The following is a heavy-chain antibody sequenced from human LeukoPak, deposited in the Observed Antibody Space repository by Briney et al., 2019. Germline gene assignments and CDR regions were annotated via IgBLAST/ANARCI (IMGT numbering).Heavy chain of an antibody. V-gene: IGHV3-48*03. CDR2: ISESGSAI. J-gene: IGHJ5*02. D-gene: IGHD5-18*01. Sequence: GGSLRLSCAASGFTFSSYEMNWVRLAPGKGLEWVLYISESGSAIYYADSVKGRFTISRDNAKNSLYLQMNSLRAEDTAVYYCARDQYNYGYVSWFDPWGQGTLVTVSS. CDR3: ARDQYNYGYVSWFDP. CDR1: GFTFSSYE.